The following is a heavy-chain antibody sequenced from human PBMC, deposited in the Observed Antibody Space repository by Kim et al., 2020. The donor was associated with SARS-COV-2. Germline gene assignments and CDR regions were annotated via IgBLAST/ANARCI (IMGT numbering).Heavy chain of an antibody. Sequence: SETLSLTCTVSGGSISSYYWSWIRQPPGKGLEWIGYIYYSGSTNYNPSLKSRVTISVDTSKNQFSLKLSSVTAADTAVYYCASGYYDSSGPDYFDYWGQGTLVTVSS. V-gene: IGHV4-59*01. CDR2: IYYSGST. CDR3: ASGYYDSSGPDYFDY. J-gene: IGHJ4*02. D-gene: IGHD3-22*01. CDR1: GGSISSYY.